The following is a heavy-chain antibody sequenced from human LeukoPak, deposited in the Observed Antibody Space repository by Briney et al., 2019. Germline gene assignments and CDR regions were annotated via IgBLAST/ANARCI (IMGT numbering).Heavy chain of an antibody. D-gene: IGHD3-16*01. CDR2: INSDGSST. CDR1: GFTFSTYN. CDR3: ARTSDY. V-gene: IGHV3-74*01. J-gene: IGHJ4*02. Sequence: GGSLRLSCAASGFTFSTYNMNWVRQAPGKGLEWVSRINSDGSSTSYADSVKGRFTISRDNAKNTLYLQMNSLRAEDTAVYYCARTSDYWGQGTLVTVSS.